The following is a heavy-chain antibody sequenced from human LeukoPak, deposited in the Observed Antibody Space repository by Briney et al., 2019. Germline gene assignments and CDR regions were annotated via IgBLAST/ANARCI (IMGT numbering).Heavy chain of an antibody. Sequence: GGSLRLSCAASGFTFRNYGMNWVRQAPGKGLEWVSAISGSGGSTYYADSVKGRFTISRDNSKNTLYLQMNSLRAGDTAVYYCARAAYSSTWYSRYFDLWGRGTLVTVSS. CDR1: GFTFRNYG. CDR3: ARAAYSSTWYSRYFDL. CDR2: ISGSGGST. D-gene: IGHD6-13*01. V-gene: IGHV3-23*01. J-gene: IGHJ2*01.